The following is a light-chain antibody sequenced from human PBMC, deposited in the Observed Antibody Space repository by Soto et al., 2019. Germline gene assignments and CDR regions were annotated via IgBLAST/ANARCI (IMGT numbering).Light chain of an antibody. CDR1: SSDVGGYNY. CDR3: SSYAGSNKIYV. V-gene: IGLV2-8*01. Sequence: QSVLTQPPSASGSPGQSVTISCTGTSSDVGGYNYVSWYQQHPGKAPKLMNYEVSKRPSGVPDRFSGSKSGNTASLTVSGFQAEDEADYYCSSYAGSNKIYVFGTGTKITVL. CDR2: EVS. J-gene: IGLJ1*01.